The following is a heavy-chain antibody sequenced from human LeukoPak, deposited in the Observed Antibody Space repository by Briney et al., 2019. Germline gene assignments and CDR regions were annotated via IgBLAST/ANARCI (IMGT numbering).Heavy chain of an antibody. D-gene: IGHD6-13*01. Sequence: ASVKVSCKASGYTFTGYYMHWVRQAPGQGLEWMGWINPNSGGTNYAQKFQGRVTMTRDTSISTAYMELSSLRSEDTAVYYCARVAAAGYYYYYYYMDVWGKGTTVTISS. CDR1: GYTFTGYY. J-gene: IGHJ6*03. V-gene: IGHV1-2*02. CDR3: ARVAAAGYYYYYYYMDV. CDR2: INPNSGGT.